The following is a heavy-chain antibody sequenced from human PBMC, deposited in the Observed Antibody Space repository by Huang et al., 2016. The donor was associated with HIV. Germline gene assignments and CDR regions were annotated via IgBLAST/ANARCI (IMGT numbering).Heavy chain of an antibody. Sequence: EVQLLESGGGLVQPGGSLRLSCAASGFTFSSYAMSWVRQAPGKGLEWVSGISGSVGSTYYADSVKGRFTISRDNSKNTLYLQMNSLRAEDTAVYYCAKPPSISSKYFQHWGQGTLVTVSS. V-gene: IGHV3-23*01. D-gene: IGHD3-3*02. J-gene: IGHJ1*01. CDR3: AKPPSISSKYFQH. CDR2: ISGSVGST. CDR1: GFTFSSYA.